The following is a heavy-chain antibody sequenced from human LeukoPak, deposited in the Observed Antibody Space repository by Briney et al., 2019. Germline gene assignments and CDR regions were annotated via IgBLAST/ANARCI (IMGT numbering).Heavy chain of an antibody. CDR2: ISSSSSYI. CDR3: ARRGSYLPSDY. J-gene: IGHJ4*02. V-gene: IGHV3-21*01. Sequence: GGSLRLSCAASGFTFSSYSMNWVRQAPGKGLDWVSSISSSSSYIYYADSVKSRFTISRDNAKNSLYLQMNSLRAEDTAVYYCARRGSYLPSDYWGQGTLVTVSS. CDR1: GFTFSSYS. D-gene: IGHD1-26*01.